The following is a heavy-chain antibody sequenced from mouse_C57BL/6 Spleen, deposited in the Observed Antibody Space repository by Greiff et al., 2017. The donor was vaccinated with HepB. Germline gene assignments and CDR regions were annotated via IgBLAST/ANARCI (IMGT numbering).Heavy chain of an antibody. V-gene: IGHV3-1*01. Sequence: EVQLQQSGPGMVKPSQSLSLTCTVTGYSITSGYDWHWIRHFPGNKLEWMGYISYSGSTNYNPSLKSRISITHDTSKNHFFLKLNSVTTEDTATYYCAGGTRGAMDYWGQGTSVTVSS. CDR2: ISYSGST. CDR1: GYSITSGYD. CDR3: AGGTRGAMDY. J-gene: IGHJ4*01.